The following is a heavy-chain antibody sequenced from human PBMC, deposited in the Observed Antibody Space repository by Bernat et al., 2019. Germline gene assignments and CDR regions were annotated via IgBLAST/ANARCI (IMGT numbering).Heavy chain of an antibody. D-gene: IGHD3-16*01. CDR2: ISGGGGDT. J-gene: IGHJ3*02. Sequence: EVQMLEFGGGLVQPGESLRLSCAASGFTFSNYAMSWIRQAPGKGLEWVSGISGGGGDTYYADSVKGRSTISRDNSKNTLYLQMNSLRAEDTAVYFCAKVRLKYDGRELGAFDIWGHGTTVTVSS. CDR1: GFTFSNYA. V-gene: IGHV3-23*01. CDR3: AKVRLKYDGRELGAFDI.